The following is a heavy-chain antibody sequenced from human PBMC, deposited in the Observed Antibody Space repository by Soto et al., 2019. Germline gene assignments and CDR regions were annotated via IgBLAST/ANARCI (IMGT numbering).Heavy chain of an antibody. CDR2: ISAYNGNT. CDR1: GYTFTSYG. J-gene: IGHJ5*02. V-gene: IGHV1-18*01. CDR3: AREVVETSSLWLDP. Sequence: GASVKVSCKASGYTFTSYGISWVRQAPGQGLEWMGWISAYNGNTNYAQKLQGRVSLTWNTSISTAYMQLNSLKIDDTAVYYCAREVVETSSLWLDPWGQGTLVTVSS. D-gene: IGHD6-6*01.